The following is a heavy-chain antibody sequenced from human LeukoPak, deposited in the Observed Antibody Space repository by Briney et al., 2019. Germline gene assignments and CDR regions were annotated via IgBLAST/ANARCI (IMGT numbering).Heavy chain of an antibody. CDR1: GDSITSDY. CDR3: ARLDCISNTCYNY. J-gene: IGHJ4*02. Sequence: SETLSLTCNVSGDSITSDYWSWIRQSPGKGLDWIGYINYGGNSDYNPSLNSRVTISVNRSKKQVSLKMRSMTAADTAVYYCARLDCISNTCYNYWAPGALVTVSS. D-gene: IGHD3-10*01. V-gene: IGHV4-59*08. CDR2: INYGGNS.